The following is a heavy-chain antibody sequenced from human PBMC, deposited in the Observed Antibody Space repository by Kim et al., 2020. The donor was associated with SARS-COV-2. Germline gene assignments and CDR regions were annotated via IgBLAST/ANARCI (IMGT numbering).Heavy chain of an antibody. V-gene: IGHV4-59*08. CDR2: IYYSGST. CDR1: GGSISSYY. J-gene: IGHJ3*02. Sequence: SETLSLTCTVSGGSISSYYWSWIRQPPGKGLEWIGYIYYSGSTNYNPSLKSRVTISVDTSKNQFSLKLSSVTAADTAVYYCARQGSRDAFDIWGQGTMVT. D-gene: IGHD2-15*01. CDR3: ARQGSRDAFDI.